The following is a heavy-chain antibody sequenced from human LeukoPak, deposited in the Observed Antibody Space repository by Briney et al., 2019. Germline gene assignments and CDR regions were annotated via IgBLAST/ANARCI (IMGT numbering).Heavy chain of an antibody. CDR3: ARDPPSGYDLNWFDP. CDR1: GFTFSSYS. V-gene: IGHV3-21*01. J-gene: IGHJ5*02. Sequence: GGSLRLSCAASGFTFSSYSMNWVRQAPGKGLEWVSSISSSSSYIYYADSVKGRFTISRGNAKNSLYLQMNNLRAEDTAVYYCARDPPSGYDLNWFDPWGQGTLVTVSS. CDR2: ISSSSSYI. D-gene: IGHD5-12*01.